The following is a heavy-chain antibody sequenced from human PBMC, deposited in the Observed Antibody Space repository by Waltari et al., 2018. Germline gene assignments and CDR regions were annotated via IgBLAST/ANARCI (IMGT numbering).Heavy chain of an antibody. J-gene: IGHJ4*02. Sequence: QMLLQESGPELVKPSETLSLTCDVSGYSISSGYYWGWIRQPPGQGLEWIGKIYQSGSPFYNPTLKSRVTISVDTSKNQFTLKLSSVTAADTAVYYCARIDYIGYCDFWGRGTLVTVSS. CDR1: GYSISSGYY. CDR2: IYQSGSP. V-gene: IGHV4-38-2*01. D-gene: IGHD5-12*01. CDR3: ARIDYIGYCDF.